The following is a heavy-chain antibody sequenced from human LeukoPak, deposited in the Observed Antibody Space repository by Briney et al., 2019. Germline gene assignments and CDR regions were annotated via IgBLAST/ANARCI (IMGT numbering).Heavy chain of an antibody. Sequence: SETLSFKCTVSGGSISSSSYYWGWIRQPPGKGLEWIGSIYYSGSTYYNPSLKSRVTISVDTSKNQFSLKLSSVTAADTAVYYCARIVVVAATPGSFDYWGQGTLVTVSS. J-gene: IGHJ4*02. CDR3: ARIVVVAATPGSFDY. CDR1: GGSISSSSYY. D-gene: IGHD2-15*01. CDR2: IYYSGST. V-gene: IGHV4-39*01.